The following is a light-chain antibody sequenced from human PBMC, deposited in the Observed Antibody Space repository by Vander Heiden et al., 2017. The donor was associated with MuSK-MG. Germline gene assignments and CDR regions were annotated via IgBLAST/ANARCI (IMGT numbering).Light chain of an antibody. CDR2: AAS. Sequence: RMTQSTSSLSACTGDRVTITCRASQGISSYLAWYQQKPGKAPKLLIYAASTLQSGVPSRFSGSGSGTDFTLTISCLQSEDFATYYCQQYDSYPGTFGQGTKVEIK. V-gene: IGKV1-8*01. CDR3: QQYDSYPGT. J-gene: IGKJ1*01. CDR1: QGISSY.